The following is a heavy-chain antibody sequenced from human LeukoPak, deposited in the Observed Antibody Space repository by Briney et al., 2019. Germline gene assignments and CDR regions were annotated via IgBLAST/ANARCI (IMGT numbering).Heavy chain of an antibody. J-gene: IGHJ4*02. CDR2: IYYSGST. CDR3: ARVKVAGYYDSSGYLDY. V-gene: IGHV4-59*01. CDR1: GGSISSYY. Sequence: SETLSLTCTVPGGSISSYYWSWIRQPPGKGLEWIGYIYYSGSTNYNPSLKSQVTISVDTSKNQFSLQLSSVTAADTAVYYCARVKVAGYYDSSGYLDYWVQGTLVTVTA. D-gene: IGHD3-22*01.